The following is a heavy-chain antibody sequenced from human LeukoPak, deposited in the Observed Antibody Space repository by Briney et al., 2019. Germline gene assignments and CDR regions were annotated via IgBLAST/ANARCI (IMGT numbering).Heavy chain of an antibody. CDR3: AKDGTGLYYFDY. D-gene: IGHD3/OR15-3a*01. Sequence: PGGSLRLSCAASGFTFSGYAMSWVRQAPGKGLEWVSAISGSGGSTYYADSVKGRFTISRDNSKNTLYLQMNSLRAEDTAVYYCAKDGTGLYYFDYWGQGTLVTVSS. J-gene: IGHJ4*02. CDR2: ISGSGGST. V-gene: IGHV3-23*01. CDR1: GFTFSGYA.